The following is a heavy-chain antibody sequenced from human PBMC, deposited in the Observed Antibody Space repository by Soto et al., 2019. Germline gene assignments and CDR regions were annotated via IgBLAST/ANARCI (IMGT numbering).Heavy chain of an antibody. Sequence: QVPLVESGGGVVQPGRSLRLSCAASGFTFSSYAMHWVRQAPGKGLEWVAVISYDGSNKYYADSVKGRFTISRDNSKNTLYLQMNSLRAEDTAVYYCARDHPYSSGWYDYGMDVWGQGTTVTVSS. CDR3: ARDHPYSSGWYDYGMDV. V-gene: IGHV3-30-3*01. J-gene: IGHJ6*02. D-gene: IGHD6-19*01. CDR1: GFTFSSYA. CDR2: ISYDGSNK.